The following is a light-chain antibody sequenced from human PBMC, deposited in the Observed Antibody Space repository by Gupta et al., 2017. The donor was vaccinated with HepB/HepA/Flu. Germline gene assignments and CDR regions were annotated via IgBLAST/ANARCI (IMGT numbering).Light chain of an antibody. CDR2: RAS. Sequence: EIMMTQSPVTLSVSPGERATLSCRTSQSVSSNLAWYQQKPGQSPRLLIYRASTRATGIPARFSGSGSGTDCTLTINSLQAEDFAVYYCQQYNNWPPWTFGRGTKVEIK. CDR3: QQYNNWPPWT. CDR1: QSVSSN. V-gene: IGKV3-15*01. J-gene: IGKJ1*01.